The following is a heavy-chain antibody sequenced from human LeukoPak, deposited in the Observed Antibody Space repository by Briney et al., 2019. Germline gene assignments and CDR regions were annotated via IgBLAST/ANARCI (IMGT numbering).Heavy chain of an antibody. V-gene: IGHV1-69*13. J-gene: IGHJ6*02. CDR1: GGTFSSYA. CDR2: IIPIFVTA. CDR3: ARALVVVPAVPYYYYGMDV. D-gene: IGHD2-2*01. Sequence: ASVKVSCKASGGTFSSYAISWVRQAPGQGLEWMGGIIPIFVTANYAQKFQGRVTITADESTSTAYMELSSLRSEDTAVYYCARALVVVPAVPYYYYGMDVWGQGTTVTVSS.